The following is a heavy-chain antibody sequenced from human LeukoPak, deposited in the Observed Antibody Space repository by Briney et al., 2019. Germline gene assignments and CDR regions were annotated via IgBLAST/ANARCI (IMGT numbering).Heavy chain of an antibody. J-gene: IGHJ4*02. CDR2: IKWNGGST. CDR1: GFTFDDYG. Sequence: GGSLRLSCVASGFTFDDYGMSWVRQAPGKGLEWVSGIKWNGGSTGYADSVRGRFTISRDNAKNSLSLQMNSLRAEDTAVYYCARDGGDWGGDRCYVDYWGQGTLVTVSS. V-gene: IGHV3-20*04. CDR3: ARDGGDWGGDRCYVDY. D-gene: IGHD2-21*01.